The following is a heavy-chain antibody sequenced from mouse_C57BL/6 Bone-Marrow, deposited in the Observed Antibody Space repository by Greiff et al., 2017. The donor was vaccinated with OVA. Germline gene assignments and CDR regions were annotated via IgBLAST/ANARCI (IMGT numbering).Heavy chain of an antibody. CDR1: GYAFTNYL. CDR2: INPGSGGT. V-gene: IGHV1-54*01. D-gene: IGHD1-1*01. Sequence: QVQLQQSGAELVRPGTSVKVSCKASGYAFTNYLIEWVKQRPGQGLEWIGVINPGSGGTNYNEKFKGRVTLTADKAYSTVYMQLSSLTSEDSAVYFSARSRYYGSSSYFDYWGQGTTLTVSS. CDR3: ARSRYYGSSSYFDY. J-gene: IGHJ2*01.